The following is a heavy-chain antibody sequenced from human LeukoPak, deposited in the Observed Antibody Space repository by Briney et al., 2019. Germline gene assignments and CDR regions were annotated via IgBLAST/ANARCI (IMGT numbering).Heavy chain of an antibody. CDR1: GGSIRSSSYY. D-gene: IGHD5-18*01. J-gene: IGHJ4*02. CDR3: ARPSRGYSYEFDY. Sequence: SETLSLTCTVSGGSIRSSSYYWGWIRQPPGKGLEWIGSIYYSGSIYYNPSLKSRVTISVDTSKNQFSLKLSSVTAADTAVYYCARPSRGYSYEFDYWGQGTLVTVSS. V-gene: IGHV4-39*01. CDR2: IYYSGSI.